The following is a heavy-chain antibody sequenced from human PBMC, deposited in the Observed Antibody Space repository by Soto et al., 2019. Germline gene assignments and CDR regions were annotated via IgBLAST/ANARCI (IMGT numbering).Heavy chain of an antibody. V-gene: IGHV3-74*01. D-gene: IGHD2-21*02. J-gene: IGHJ5*02. CDR2: INSDGSST. Sequence: GGSLRLSCAASGFTFSSYWMHWVRQAPGKGLVWVSRINSDGSSTSYADSVKGRFTISRDNAKNTLYLQMNSLRAEDTAVYYCARGYCGGDCLSPWGQGTLVTVSS. CDR3: ARGYCGGDCLSP. CDR1: GFTFSSYW.